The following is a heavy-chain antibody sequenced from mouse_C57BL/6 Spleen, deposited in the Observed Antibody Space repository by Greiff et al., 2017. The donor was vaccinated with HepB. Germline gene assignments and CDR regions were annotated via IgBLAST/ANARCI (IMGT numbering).Heavy chain of an antibody. V-gene: IGHV10-1*01. CDR1: GFSFNTYA. CDR3: VSLYPPYAMDY. D-gene: IGHD2-1*01. Sequence: EVMLVESGGGLVQPKGSLKLSCAASGFSFNTYAMNWVRQAPGKGLEWVARIRSKSNNYATYYADSVKDRFTISRDDSESMLYLQMNNLKTEDTAMYYCVSLYPPYAMDYWGQGTSVTVSS. CDR2: IRSKSNNYAT. J-gene: IGHJ4*01.